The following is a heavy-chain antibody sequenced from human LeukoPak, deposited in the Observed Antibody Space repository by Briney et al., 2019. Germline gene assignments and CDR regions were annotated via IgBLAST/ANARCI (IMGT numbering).Heavy chain of an antibody. V-gene: IGHV1-8*01. Sequence: ASVKVSCKASGYTFTSYDINWVRQATGQGLEWMGWMNPNSGNTGYAQKFQGRVTMTRNTSISTAYMELSSLRSEDTAVYYCARDGGSYYFTGNNWFDPWGQGTLVTVSS. CDR1: GYTFTSYD. D-gene: IGHD1-26*01. CDR2: MNPNSGNT. J-gene: IGHJ5*02. CDR3: ARDGGSYYFTGNNWFDP.